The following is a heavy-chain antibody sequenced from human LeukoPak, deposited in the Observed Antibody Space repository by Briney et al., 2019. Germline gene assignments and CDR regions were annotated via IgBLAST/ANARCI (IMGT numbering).Heavy chain of an antibody. CDR2: IYTSGST. CDR1: GGSISSYY. V-gene: IGHV4-4*07. D-gene: IGHD5-18*01. Sequence: SETLSLTCTVSGGSISSYYWSWIRQPAGKGLEWIGRIYTSGSTNYNPSLKSRVTMSVDTSKNQFSLKLSSVTAADTAVYYCARDLSYTAMVPFLDYWGQGTLVTVSS. J-gene: IGHJ4*02. CDR3: ARDLSYTAMVPFLDY.